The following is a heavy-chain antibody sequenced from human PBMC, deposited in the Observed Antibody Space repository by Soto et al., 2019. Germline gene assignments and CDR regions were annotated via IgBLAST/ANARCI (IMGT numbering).Heavy chain of an antibody. CDR1: GLNVTRNY. CDR3: ARLFGRYGWFAP. J-gene: IGHJ5*02. CDR2: MSSGVYT. D-gene: IGHD2-21*01. Sequence: EVQLVESGGGLIQRGGSLRLSCAASGLNVTRNYMSWVRQAPGKGLEWVSVMSSGVYTYYADSVKGRFTISRDNSKNTLFLPINRLITADPAGYYCARLFGRYGWFAPWGQGPLVTVSS. V-gene: IGHV3-53*01.